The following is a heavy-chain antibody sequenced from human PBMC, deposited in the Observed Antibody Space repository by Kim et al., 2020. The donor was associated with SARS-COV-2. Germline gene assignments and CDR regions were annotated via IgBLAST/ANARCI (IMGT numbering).Heavy chain of an antibody. CDR1: GDSISRSSFY. J-gene: IGHJ4*02. CDR3: ARDRFYSTSSQGEFDY. D-gene: IGHD6-13*01. Sequence: SETLSLTCTVSGDSISRSSFYWGWIRQPPGKGLEWIGSVFYSGSTYYNPSLESRVTISIDTSRNQFSLKLSSVTAADTAVYYCARDRFYSTSSQGEFDYWSQGTLVTVSS. CDR2: VFYSGST. V-gene: IGHV4-39*07.